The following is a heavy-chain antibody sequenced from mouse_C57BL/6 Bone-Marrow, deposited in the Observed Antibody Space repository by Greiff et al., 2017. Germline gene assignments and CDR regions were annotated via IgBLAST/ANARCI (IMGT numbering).Heavy chain of an antibody. Sequence: VKLQQPGAELVKPGASVKMSCKASGYTFTSYWITWVKQRPGQGLEWIGDIYPGSGSTNYNEKFKSKATLTVATSSSTAYMPLSSRTSEDDAVYYCARGHDGCEGAAIDYWGQGTTRPVAS. D-gene: IGHD2-3*01. CDR2: IYPGSGST. CDR3: ARGHDGCEGAAIDY. V-gene: IGHV1-55*01. CDR1: GYTFTSYW. J-gene: IGHJ2*01.